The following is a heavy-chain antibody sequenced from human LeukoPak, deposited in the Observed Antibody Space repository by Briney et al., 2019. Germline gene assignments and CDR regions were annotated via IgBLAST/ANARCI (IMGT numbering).Heavy chain of an antibody. CDR3: ARSYDSSGYSDY. CDR1: GYTFSGYY. D-gene: IGHD3-22*01. CDR2: INPNSGGT. J-gene: IGHJ4*02. Sequence: ASVKLSCKASGYTFSGYYMHWVRQAPGQGLEWMGWINPNSGGTNYAQKFQGRVTMTRDTSISTAYMELSRLRSYDTAGYYCARSYDSSGYSDYWGRGTLVTVSS. V-gene: IGHV1-2*02.